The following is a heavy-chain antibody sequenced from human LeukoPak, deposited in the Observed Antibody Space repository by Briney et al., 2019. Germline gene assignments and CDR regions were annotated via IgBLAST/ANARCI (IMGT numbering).Heavy chain of an antibody. CDR1: GFTFSSYS. CDR3: AKNMGYTFGHAFDH. J-gene: IGHJ4*02. V-gene: IGHV3-30-3*02. CDR2: TSYDGSNK. D-gene: IGHD5-18*01. Sequence: GGSLRLSCAASGFTFSSYSMHWVRQAPGKGLEWVALTSYDGSNKYYADSVKGPFTISRDNSKNTLYLQMNSLRTEDTAMYYCAKNMGYTFGHAFDHWGQGTLVTVSS.